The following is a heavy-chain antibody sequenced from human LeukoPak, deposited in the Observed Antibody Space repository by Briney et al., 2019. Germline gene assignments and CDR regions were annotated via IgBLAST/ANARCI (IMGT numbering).Heavy chain of an antibody. CDR1: GYTFTGYY. V-gene: IGHV1-2*02. CDR2: INPNSGGT. Sequence: ASVKVSCKASGYTFTGYYMHWVRQAPGQGLEWMGWINPNSGGTNYAQKFQGRVTMTRDTSISTAYMELSRLRSDDTAVYYCARDHGYSGSYETINYFDYWGQGTLVTVSS. J-gene: IGHJ4*02. CDR3: ARDHGYSGSYETINYFDY. D-gene: IGHD1-26*01.